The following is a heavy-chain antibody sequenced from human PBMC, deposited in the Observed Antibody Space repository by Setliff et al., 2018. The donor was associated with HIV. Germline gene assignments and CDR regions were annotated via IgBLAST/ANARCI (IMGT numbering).Heavy chain of an antibody. CDR1: GGSIISEISW. Sequence: PSETLSLTCTVSGGSIISEISWWAWIRQPAGKGPEWLGQIYMRGGTGYNPSLEGRVTISLDTSKNQFSLKLTSVTAADTAVYYCAIDHVTNIAESGYGYTRIDPWGPGISVTVSS. J-gene: IGHJ5*02. CDR3: AIDHVTNIAESGYGYTRIDP. V-gene: IGHV4-61*09. D-gene: IGHD5-18*01. CDR2: IYMRGGT.